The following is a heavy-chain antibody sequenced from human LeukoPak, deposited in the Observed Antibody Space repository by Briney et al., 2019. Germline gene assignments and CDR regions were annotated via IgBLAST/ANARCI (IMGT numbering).Heavy chain of an antibody. CDR1: GYTFTSYG. J-gene: IGHJ5*02. D-gene: IGHD3-9*01. Sequence: ASVKVSCKASGYTFTSYGISWVRQAPGQGLEWMGWISAYNGNTNYAQKLQGRVTMTTDTSTSTAYMELRSLRSDDTAVYYCARVYYDILTGYYFDPWGQGTLVTVSS. V-gene: IGHV1-18*01. CDR2: ISAYNGNT. CDR3: ARVYYDILTGYYFDP.